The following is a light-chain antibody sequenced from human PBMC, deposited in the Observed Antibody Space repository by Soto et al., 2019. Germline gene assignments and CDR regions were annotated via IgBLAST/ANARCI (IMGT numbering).Light chain of an antibody. CDR2: DAS. CDR3: QRYNAFSQT. CDR1: QSLNNW. Sequence: DIQLTQSPSTLSASVGDRVSITCRASQSLNNWMAWFQQKPGKAPKLLIYDASTLQTGVQSRFSGSGSGTEFTLTISSLQPDDFATYYCQRYNAFSQTFGQGTRVEIK. V-gene: IGKV1-5*01. J-gene: IGKJ1*01.